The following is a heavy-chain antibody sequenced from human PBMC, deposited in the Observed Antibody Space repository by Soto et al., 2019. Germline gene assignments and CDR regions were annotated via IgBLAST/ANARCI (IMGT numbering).Heavy chain of an antibody. Sequence: PGGSLRLSCAASGFTFSSYWMHWVRQAPGKGLVWVSRINSDGSSTSYADAVKGRFTISRDNAKNTLYLQMNSLRAEDTAVYYCARDGTEWLLYYFDYWGQGTLVPVSP. CDR3: ARDGTEWLLYYFDY. D-gene: IGHD3-3*01. CDR2: INSDGSST. CDR1: GFTFSSYW. J-gene: IGHJ4*02. V-gene: IGHV3-74*01.